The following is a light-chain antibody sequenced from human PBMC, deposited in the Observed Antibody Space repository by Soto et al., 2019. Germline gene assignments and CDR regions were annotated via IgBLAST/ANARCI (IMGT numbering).Light chain of an antibody. Sequence: DIQMTQSPSTLSASEGDRVTITCRASQSLSYWLAWYQQKPGKAPKLLIFDASSLQSGVPSRFSGSGSGTEFTLTISSLQPDDFATYYCQHYNSYSGTFGQGTKVDI. J-gene: IGKJ1*01. CDR3: QHYNSYSGT. CDR2: DAS. V-gene: IGKV1-5*01. CDR1: QSLSYW.